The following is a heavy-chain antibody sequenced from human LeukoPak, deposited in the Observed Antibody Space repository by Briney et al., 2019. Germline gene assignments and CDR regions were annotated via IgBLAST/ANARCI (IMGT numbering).Heavy chain of an antibody. J-gene: IGHJ6*02. Sequence: SGGSLRLSCAASGFTFSSYGMHWVRQAPGKGLEWVAVIWYDGSNKYYADSVKGRFTISRDNSKNTLYLQMNSLRAEDTAVYYCAAGYCSSTSCYFRPYYYGMDVWGQGTTVTVSS. V-gene: IGHV3-30*02. D-gene: IGHD2-2*01. CDR2: IWYDGSNK. CDR1: GFTFSSYG. CDR3: AAGYCSSTSCYFRPYYYGMDV.